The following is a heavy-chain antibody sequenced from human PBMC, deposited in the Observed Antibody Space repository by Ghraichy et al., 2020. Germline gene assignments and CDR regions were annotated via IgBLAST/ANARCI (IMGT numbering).Heavy chain of an antibody. CDR2: ISYHGTYK. J-gene: IGHJ4*02. Sequence: GSLRLSCAASGFTFSSYGMHWVRQAPGKGLEWVAVISYHGTYKYYADSVRGRFTISRDNSKNTLYLQVNSLRTEDTAVYYCAKEDYYASGSELPGHYWGQGTLVTVSS. CDR1: GFTFSSYG. V-gene: IGHV3-30*18. D-gene: IGHD3-10*01. CDR3: AKEDYYASGSELPGHY.